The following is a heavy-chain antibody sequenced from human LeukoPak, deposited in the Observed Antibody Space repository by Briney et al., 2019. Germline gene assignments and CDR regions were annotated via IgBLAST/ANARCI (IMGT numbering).Heavy chain of an antibody. CDR2: IRSKANSYAT. CDR3: TRYDYYDSRRGRFDY. CDR1: GFTFSGSA. V-gene: IGHV3-73*01. D-gene: IGHD3-22*01. Sequence: GGSLKLSCAASGFTFSGSAMHWVRQASGKGLEWVGRIRSKANSYATAYAASVKGRFTISRDDSKNTAYLQMNSLKTEDTAVYYCTRYDYYDSRRGRFDYWGQGTLVTVSS. J-gene: IGHJ4*02.